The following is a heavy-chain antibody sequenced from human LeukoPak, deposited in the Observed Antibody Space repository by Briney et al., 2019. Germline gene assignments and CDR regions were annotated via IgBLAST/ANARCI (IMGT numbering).Heavy chain of an antibody. V-gene: IGHV3-69-1*01. D-gene: IGHD2-2*01. CDR1: GFTVSSNY. J-gene: IGHJ5*02. CDR2: ISGRSTI. Sequence: PGGSLRLSCAASGFTVSSNYMTWVRQAPGKGLEWVSYISGRSTIYYADSVKGRFTISRDNVKNPLYLQMNSLRAEDTAVYYCARVVENAWGPGTLVTVSS. CDR3: ARVVENA.